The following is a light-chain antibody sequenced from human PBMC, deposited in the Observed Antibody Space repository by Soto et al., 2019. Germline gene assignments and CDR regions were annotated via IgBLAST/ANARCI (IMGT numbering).Light chain of an antibody. V-gene: IGKV3-20*01. J-gene: IGKJ1*01. Sequence: IVLTQSPGTLSLSPWERATLSCRASQSVSSNYLAWYQQKPGQAPRLLIYGASSRATGFPDRFSGSGSGTDFTLTISRLEPEDFAVYYCQQYGSSRTFGQGTKVDIK. CDR2: GAS. CDR1: QSVSSNY. CDR3: QQYGSSRT.